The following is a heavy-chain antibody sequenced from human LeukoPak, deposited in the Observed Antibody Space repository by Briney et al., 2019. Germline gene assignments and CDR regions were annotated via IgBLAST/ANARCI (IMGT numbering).Heavy chain of an antibody. Sequence: GGSLRLSCAASGFTFSDYYMSWIRQAPGKGLEWVSYISSSGSTIYYADSVKGRFTISRDNAKNSLYLQMNSLRAEDTAVYYCARQGVGYSGYDFFAYYYYYYYMDVWGKGTTVTVSS. CDR2: ISSSGSTI. CDR3: ARQGVGYSGYDFFAYYYYYYYMDV. V-gene: IGHV3-11*01. D-gene: IGHD5-12*01. CDR1: GFTFSDYY. J-gene: IGHJ6*03.